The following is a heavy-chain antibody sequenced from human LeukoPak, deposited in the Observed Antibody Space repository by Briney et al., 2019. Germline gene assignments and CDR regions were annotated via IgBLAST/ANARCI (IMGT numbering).Heavy chain of an antibody. J-gene: IGHJ4*02. CDR1: GYTFTGYY. CDR2: IIPIFGTA. V-gene: IGHV1-69*05. D-gene: IGHD3-16*02. CDR3: ARDKGLRLGESSFYY. Sequence: GASVKVSCKASGYTFTGYYMHWVRQAPGQGLEWMGWIIPIFGTANYAQKFQGRVTITTDESTSTAYMELSSLRSEDTAVYYCARDKGLRLGESSFYYWGQGTLVTVSS.